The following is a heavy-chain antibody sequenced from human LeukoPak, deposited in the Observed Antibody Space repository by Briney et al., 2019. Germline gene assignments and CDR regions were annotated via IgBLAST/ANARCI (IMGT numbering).Heavy chain of an antibody. CDR3: ARGSGWFAY. CDR1: GASISSYY. D-gene: IGHD3-3*01. V-gene: IGHV4-59*01. Sequence: SETLSLTCTVSGASISSYYWSWIRQPPGKGLEWIGYIYYSGSTNYNPSLKSRVTISVDTSKNQFSLKLSSVTAADTAVYFCARGSGWFAYWGQGTLVPVSS. CDR2: IYYSGST. J-gene: IGHJ5*01.